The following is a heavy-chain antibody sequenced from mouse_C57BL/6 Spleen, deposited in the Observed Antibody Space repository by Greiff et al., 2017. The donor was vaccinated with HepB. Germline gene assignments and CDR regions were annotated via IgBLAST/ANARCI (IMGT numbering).Heavy chain of an antibody. CDR3: ARWDSNYWYFDV. D-gene: IGHD2-5*01. J-gene: IGHJ1*03. Sequence: QVQLQQPGAELVRPGSSVKLSCKASGYTFTSYWMDWVKQRPGQGLEWIGNIYPSDSETHYNQKFKDKATLTVDKSSSTAYMQLSSLTSEDSAVYYCARWDSNYWYFDVWGTGTTVTVSS. CDR1: GYTFTSYW. CDR2: IYPSDSET. V-gene: IGHV1-61*01.